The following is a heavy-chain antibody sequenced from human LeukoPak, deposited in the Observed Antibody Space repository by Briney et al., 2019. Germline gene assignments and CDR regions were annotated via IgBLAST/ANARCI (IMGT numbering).Heavy chain of an antibody. D-gene: IGHD3-10*01. J-gene: IGHJ2*01. Sequence: SETLSLTCTISGGSISGDYWSWIRQPPGKGLEFIAYSHYTGSTDYNPSLKSRITISVDRSKNQFSLKLSSVTAADTAVYCARGGPSSNYFDLWGRGTLVPVSS. CDR2: SHYTGST. V-gene: IGHV4-59*01. CDR1: GGSISGDY. CDR3: ARGGPSSNYFDL.